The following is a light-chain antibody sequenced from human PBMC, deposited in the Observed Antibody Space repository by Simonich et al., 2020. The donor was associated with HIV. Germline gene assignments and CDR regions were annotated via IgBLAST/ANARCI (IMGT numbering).Light chain of an antibody. CDR1: QSVSSN. V-gene: IGKV3-15*01. J-gene: IGKJ1*01. CDR3: QHYNNWPPWT. CDR2: GAS. Sequence: DIVMTQSPATLSVSPGERVTLSCRASQSVSSNLAWYQQKPGQAPRLFIYGASIRATGIPARFSGSGSGTEFTLTISSMQSGDFAVYYCQHYNNWPPWTFGQVTKVEIK.